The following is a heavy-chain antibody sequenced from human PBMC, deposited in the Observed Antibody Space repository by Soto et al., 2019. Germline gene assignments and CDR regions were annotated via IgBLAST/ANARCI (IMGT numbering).Heavy chain of an antibody. Sequence: EVQLVESGGDLAQPGRSLRLSCAASGFTFDDYSMHWVRQVPGNGLEWVSGISWNSVNIDYADSVKGRFTISRDNAKNSLSLQLNSLRAEDKALYYCAKDINFGTGVPLFDQWGQGTLVTVSS. D-gene: IGHD1-1*01. CDR3: AKDINFGTGVPLFDQ. CDR2: ISWNSVNI. CDR1: GFTFDDYS. V-gene: IGHV3-9*01. J-gene: IGHJ4*02.